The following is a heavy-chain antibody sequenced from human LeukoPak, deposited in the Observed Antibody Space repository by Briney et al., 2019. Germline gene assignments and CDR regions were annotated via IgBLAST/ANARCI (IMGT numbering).Heavy chain of an antibody. V-gene: IGHV4-34*01. CDR1: GDSFSGYY. J-gene: IGHJ3*02. D-gene: IGHD3-10*01. Sequence: SETLSLTCAVYGDSFSGYYWSWIRQPPGKGLEWIAEINHRGSTHYNPSLKSRVNISADTSKSQFSLNLDSVTAADTAVYYCARGAPGARHAFDIWGQGTMVTVSS. CDR3: ARGAPGARHAFDI. CDR2: INHRGST.